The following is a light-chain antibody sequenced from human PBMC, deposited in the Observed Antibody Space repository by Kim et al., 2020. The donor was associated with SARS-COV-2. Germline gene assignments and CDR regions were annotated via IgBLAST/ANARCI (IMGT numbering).Light chain of an antibody. CDR2: KSS. J-gene: IGKJ2*01. CDR3: QHYSSYPYT. CDR1: IGSW. V-gene: IGKV1-5*03. Sequence: IGSWLAWYKQKPGTGPILLVYKSSRLQTGVPSRFSGSGSGTDFTLSINSLQPDDFATYFCQHYSSYPYTFGQGTKLEI.